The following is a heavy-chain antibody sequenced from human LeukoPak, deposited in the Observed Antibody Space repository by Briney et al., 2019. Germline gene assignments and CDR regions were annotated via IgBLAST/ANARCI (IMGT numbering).Heavy chain of an antibody. Sequence: SVKASCKASGGTFSSYAISWVRRAPGQGLEWMGGIIPIFGTANYAQKFQGRVTITADESTSTAYMELSNLRPEDTAVYYCARLVGGSSLPPRRFDPWGEGTLVTVSS. J-gene: IGHJ5*02. CDR1: GGTFSSYA. CDR2: IIPIFGTA. CDR3: ARLVGGSSLPPRRFDP. V-gene: IGHV1-69*13. D-gene: IGHD6-13*01.